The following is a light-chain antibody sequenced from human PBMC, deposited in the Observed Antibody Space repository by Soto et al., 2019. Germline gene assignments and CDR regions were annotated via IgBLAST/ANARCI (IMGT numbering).Light chain of an antibody. J-gene: IGKJ2*01. CDR2: GAS. CDR1: QSVSSN. CDR3: QRYNKWPPYT. V-gene: IGKV3-15*01. Sequence: EIVMTQSPATLSVSPGERATFSCRASQSVSSNLAWYQQKSGQAPRLLIYGASTRATGIPARFSGSGSGTEFTLTIRSLQSEDFAVYYCQRYNKWPPYTFGQGTKLEIK.